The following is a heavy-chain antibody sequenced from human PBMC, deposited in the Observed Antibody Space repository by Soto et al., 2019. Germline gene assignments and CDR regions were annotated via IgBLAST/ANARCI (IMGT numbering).Heavy chain of an antibody. CDR3: ARELLRAVAGPRFDY. D-gene: IGHD6-19*01. CDR1: AFTFSSYA. J-gene: IGHJ4*02. CDR2: ISFDGSNK. V-gene: IGHV3-30-3*01. Sequence: QVQLVESGGGVVQPGRSLRLSCAASAFTFSSYAMHWVRQAPGKGLEWVAVISFDGSNKYYADSVKGRFTISRDNSKNTRYLQMNSLRGEETAMDYCARELLRAVAGPRFDYWGQGTLVTVSS.